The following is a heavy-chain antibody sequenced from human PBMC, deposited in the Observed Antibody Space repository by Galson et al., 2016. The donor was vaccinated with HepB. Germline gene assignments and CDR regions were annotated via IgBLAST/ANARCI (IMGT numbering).Heavy chain of an antibody. V-gene: IGHV1-2*02. CDR2: INPNSGGT. D-gene: IGHD3-10*01. J-gene: IGHJ6*02. Sequence: SVKVSCKASGYTLTDYYIHWVRQAPGQGLEWMGWINPNSGGTNYAQKFQGRVIMTRDTSISTAYMELSGLKSDDTAVYYCARVFTMVRGVTNTFYYYGMDVWGQGTTVTVSS. CDR3: ARVFTMVRGVTNTFYYYGMDV. CDR1: GYTLTDYY.